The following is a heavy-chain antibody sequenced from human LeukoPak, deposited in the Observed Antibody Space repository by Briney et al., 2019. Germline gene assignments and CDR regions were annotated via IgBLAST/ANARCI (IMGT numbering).Heavy chain of an antibody. Sequence: SGGSLRLSCAASGFTFSSYGMHWVRQAPGKGLEWVSTIRGSGTSTYYADSVKGRFTISRDNSKNTLYLQMNSLRAEDTAAYYCAKDQSSGWYWDYWGQGTLVTVSS. CDR2: IRGSGTST. D-gene: IGHD6-19*01. CDR1: GFTFSSYG. J-gene: IGHJ4*02. V-gene: IGHV3-23*01. CDR3: AKDQSSGWYWDY.